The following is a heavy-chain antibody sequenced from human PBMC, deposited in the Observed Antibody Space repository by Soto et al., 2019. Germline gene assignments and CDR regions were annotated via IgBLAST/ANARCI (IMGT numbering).Heavy chain of an antibody. Sequence: QVQLVESGGGVVQPGRSLRLSCAASGFTCSSYAMHWVRQAPGQGLEWVAVISGDGRDKYHADSVKGRFTISRDNSKNTLYLQMNSLRAEDTAVYYCAKDRTPVADYYFDYWGQGTLVTVSS. V-gene: IGHV3-30*18. CDR3: AKDRTPVADYYFDY. CDR1: GFTCSSYA. D-gene: IGHD6-19*01. J-gene: IGHJ4*02. CDR2: ISGDGRDK.